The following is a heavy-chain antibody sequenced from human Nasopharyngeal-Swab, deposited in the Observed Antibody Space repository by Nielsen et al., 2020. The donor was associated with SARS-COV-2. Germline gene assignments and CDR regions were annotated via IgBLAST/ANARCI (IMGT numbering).Heavy chain of an antibody. CDR3: ARDYYDSSGSAKGNDY. CDR1: GFTFDDYG. Sequence: ETLSLTCAASGFTFDDYGMSWVRQAPGKGLEWVSGINWNGGSTGYADSVKGRFTISRDNAKNSLYLQMNSLRAEDTALYYCARDYYDSSGSAKGNDYWGQGTLVTVSS. J-gene: IGHJ4*02. CDR2: INWNGGST. V-gene: IGHV3-20*04. D-gene: IGHD3-22*01.